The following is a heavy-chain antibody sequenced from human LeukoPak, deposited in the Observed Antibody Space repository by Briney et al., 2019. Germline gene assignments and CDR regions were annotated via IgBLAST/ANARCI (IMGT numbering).Heavy chain of an antibody. CDR1: GGSISRSSYY. CDR3: TAGRSDYFDF. Sequence: SETLSLTCTVSGGSISRSSYYWGWIRQPPGKGLEWIASIYYSGSTYYNPSLKSRVTISVDTSKNQFSLKLSSVTAADTAVYYCTAGRSDYFDFWGQGTLVTVSS. V-gene: IGHV4-39*01. J-gene: IGHJ4*02. CDR2: IYYSGST. D-gene: IGHD6-25*01.